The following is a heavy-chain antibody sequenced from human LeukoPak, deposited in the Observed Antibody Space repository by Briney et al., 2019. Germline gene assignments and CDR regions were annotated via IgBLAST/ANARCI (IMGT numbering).Heavy chain of an antibody. J-gene: IGHJ3*01. CDR2: LYYSGST. Sequence: SETLSLTCSVSGVSVSSYYWNWISPPPGKRLEWIGYLYYSGSTNSNPSLKSPGTISVDTSKSQFSLKLSSVTAADTAVYYCAGRLWRRDGYNLSSFDVGSQGRMVTVSA. V-gene: IGHV4-59*02. D-gene: IGHD5-24*01. CDR1: GVSVSSYY. CDR3: AGRLWRRDGYNLSSFDV.